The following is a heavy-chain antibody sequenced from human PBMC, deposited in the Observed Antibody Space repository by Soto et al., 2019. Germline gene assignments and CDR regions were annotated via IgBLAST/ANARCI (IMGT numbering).Heavy chain of an antibody. J-gene: IGHJ4*02. CDR3: ARLPYCSSTTCYFANY. CDR2: IYYSGST. Sequence: QLQLQESGPGLVKPSETLSLTCTVSGGSISSSSYYWGWIRQPPGEGLEWIASIYYSGSTYYNPSLKSRVTISVDTSKNEFSLKLSSMTAADTAVYFCARLPYCSSTTCYFANYWGQGTLVTVSS. V-gene: IGHV4-39*01. D-gene: IGHD2-2*01. CDR1: GGSISSSSYY.